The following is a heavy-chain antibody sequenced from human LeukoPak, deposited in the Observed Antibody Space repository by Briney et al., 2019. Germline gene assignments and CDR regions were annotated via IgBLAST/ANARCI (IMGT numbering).Heavy chain of an antibody. CDR1: GFTFSSYS. CDR2: IYSGGST. CDR3: ARNGLGYCSGGSCAYYYYYGMDV. V-gene: IGHV3-66*01. J-gene: IGHJ6*02. D-gene: IGHD2-15*01. Sequence: GGSLRLSCAASGFTFSSYSMNWVRQAPGKGLEWVSVIYSGGSTYYADSVKGRFTISRDNSKNTLYLQMNSLRAEDTAVYYCARNGLGYCSGGSCAYYYYYGMDVWGQGTTVTVSS.